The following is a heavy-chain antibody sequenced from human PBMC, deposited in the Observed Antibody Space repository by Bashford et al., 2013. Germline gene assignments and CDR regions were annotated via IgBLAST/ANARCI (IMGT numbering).Heavy chain of an antibody. J-gene: IGHJ4*02. CDR3: ARTNITVSGSAIFRFFDS. V-gene: IGHV3-7*01. D-gene: IGHD1-14*01. Sequence: GSLRLSCAASEFTFSNYWMNWVRQAPGKGLEWVANINQDGTEKSYVDSVKGRFTISRDNAKTSISLQMNSLRGEDTAIYFCARTNITVSGSAIFRFFDSWGQGTLVTVSS. CDR1: EFTFSNYW. CDR2: INQDGTEK.